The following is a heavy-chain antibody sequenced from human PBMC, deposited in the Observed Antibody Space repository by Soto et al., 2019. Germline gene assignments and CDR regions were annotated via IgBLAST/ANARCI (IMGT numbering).Heavy chain of an antibody. CDR2: INPSGGST. D-gene: IGHD1-1*01. CDR3: ASLWNGSEMDY. V-gene: IGHV1-46*03. J-gene: IGHJ4*02. CDR1: GYTFTSYY. Sequence: ASVKVSCKASGYTFTSYYMHWVRQAPGQGLEWMGKINPSGGSTSYAQKFQGRITMTRDTSTSTVYMELSSLRSEDTAVYYCASLWNGSEMDYWGQGTLVTSPQ.